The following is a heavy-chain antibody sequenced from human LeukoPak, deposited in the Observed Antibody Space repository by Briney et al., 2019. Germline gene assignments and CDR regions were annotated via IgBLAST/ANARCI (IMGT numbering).Heavy chain of an antibody. CDR3: AKDVYDTSGYYGLMSDH. D-gene: IGHD3-22*01. V-gene: IGHV3-23*01. CDR1: GFTSSSYA. Sequence: GGSRRLSCTASGFTSSSYAMSWVRQTPGKGLEWVASISRSGDSTNYADSVKGRFTISRDNSKNTLSLQMTSLRAEDTAIYYCAKDVYDTSGYYGLMSDHWGRGTLVTVSS. CDR2: ISRSGDST. J-gene: IGHJ4*02.